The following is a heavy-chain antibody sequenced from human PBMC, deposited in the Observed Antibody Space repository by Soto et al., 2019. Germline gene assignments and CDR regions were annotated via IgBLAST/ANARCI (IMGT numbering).Heavy chain of an antibody. CDR2: IYYTGST. V-gene: IGHV4-59*08. J-gene: IGHJ4*01. D-gene: IGHD3-16*01. CDR1: VPSLSSYY. CDR3: AKTPSVGCAYGDPRYEH. Sequence: PSESLRLTCSSSVPSLSSYYLGWLRQPPGKGLEWVGYIYYTGSTNTNPSLKSRVTMSVDTSKNPLSLKLSSVTAADTAVYYCAKTPSVGCAYGDPRYEHWGHG.